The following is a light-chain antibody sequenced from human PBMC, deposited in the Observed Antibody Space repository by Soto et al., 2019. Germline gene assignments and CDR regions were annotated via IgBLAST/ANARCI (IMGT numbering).Light chain of an antibody. CDR1: QSVSSSY. CDR2: AAS. J-gene: IGKJ1*01. Sequence: EIVLTQSPGTLSLSPGERATLSCRASQSVSSSYLAWYQQKPGQAPRLLIYAASSRATGIPDRFSGSGSGTDFTLTISRLEPEDFAVYYCQQYGTSPPWTFGQGTMVEIK. V-gene: IGKV3-20*01. CDR3: QQYGTSPPWT.